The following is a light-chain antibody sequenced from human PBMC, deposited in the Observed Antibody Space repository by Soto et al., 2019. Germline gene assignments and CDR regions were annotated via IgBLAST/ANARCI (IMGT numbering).Light chain of an antibody. CDR3: QQYNTYPWT. V-gene: IGKV1-5*01. Sequence: DIHMTHSPSTLSSSVVGRVTITCRASQSIGRWLAWSQQKPGKAPKLLIYDASSLESGVPSRFSGSGSGTEFTLTISSLQPADFATYYCQQYNTYPWTFGQGTKVDIK. CDR2: DAS. CDR1: QSIGRW. J-gene: IGKJ1*01.